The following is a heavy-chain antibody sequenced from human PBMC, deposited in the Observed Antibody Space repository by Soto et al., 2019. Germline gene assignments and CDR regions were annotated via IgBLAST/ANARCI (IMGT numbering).Heavy chain of an antibody. CDR1: GFTFSSYA. J-gene: IGHJ6*03. CDR2: ISGSGGST. V-gene: IGHV3-23*01. CDR3: AKAPMVRGVIRDYYYYYMDV. Sequence: GGSLRLSCAASGFTFSSYAMSWVRQAPGKGLEWVSAISGSGGSTYYADSVKGRLTISRDNSNNTLYLQMNSLRAEDTAVYYFAKAPMVRGVIRDYYYYYMDVWGKGTTVTVSS. D-gene: IGHD3-10*01.